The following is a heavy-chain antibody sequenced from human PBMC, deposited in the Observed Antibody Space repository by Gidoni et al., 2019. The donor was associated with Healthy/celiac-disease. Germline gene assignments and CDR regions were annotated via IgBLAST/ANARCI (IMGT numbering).Heavy chain of an antibody. Sequence: EVQLLESGGGWVQPGGSLSLSCAASGFPVSLFALDWALQAPGKGLEWVSAISGSGGSTYYADSVKGRFTISRDNSKNTLYLQMNSLRAEDTAVYYCAKVNTKYCSGGSCYWGYYFDYWGQGTLVTVSS. CDR1: GFPVSLFA. CDR2: ISGSGGST. J-gene: IGHJ4*02. CDR3: AKVNTKYCSGGSCYWGYYFDY. D-gene: IGHD2-15*01. V-gene: IGHV3-23*01.